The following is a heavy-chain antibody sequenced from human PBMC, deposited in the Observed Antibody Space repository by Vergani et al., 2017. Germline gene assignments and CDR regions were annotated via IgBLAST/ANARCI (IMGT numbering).Heavy chain of an antibody. CDR2: INPSGGST. CDR1: GYTFTSYY. Sequence: QVQLVQSGAEVKKPGASVKVSCKASGYTFTSYYMHWVRQAPGQGLEWMGIINPSGGSTSYAQKFQGRVTMTRDTSTSTVFMELSSLRSEDTAVYYCATNLVAARPGYYFDYWGQGTLVTVSS. D-gene: IGHD6-6*01. V-gene: IGHV1-46*01. J-gene: IGHJ4*02. CDR3: ATNLVAARPGYYFDY.